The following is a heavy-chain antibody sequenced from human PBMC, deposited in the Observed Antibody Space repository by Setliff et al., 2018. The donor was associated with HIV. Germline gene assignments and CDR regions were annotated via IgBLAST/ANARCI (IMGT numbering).Heavy chain of an antibody. D-gene: IGHD5-18*01. Sequence: PSETLSLTCSVSGVSMTSGGYYRSWLRQHPVKGLEWIGKIYYTGTTYYNPSLKSRLTISVDASQNQVSLKLTSVTVADTAIYYCARDQGSGYVNWFDPWGQGTLVTVSS. CDR3: ARDQGSGYVNWFDP. CDR1: GVSMTSGGYY. V-gene: IGHV4-31*03. J-gene: IGHJ5*02. CDR2: IYYTGTT.